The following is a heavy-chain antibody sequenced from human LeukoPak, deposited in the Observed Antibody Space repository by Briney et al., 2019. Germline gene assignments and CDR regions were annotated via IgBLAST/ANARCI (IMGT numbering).Heavy chain of an antibody. V-gene: IGHV4-34*01. D-gene: IGHD2-2*01. CDR2: INESGNT. CDR3: ARGPDDIVVVPLDY. Sequence: SETLSLTCAVYGGSFSGYYWSWIRQPPGKGLEWMGEINESGNTNYNPSLKSRVTISVDTSKSQFSLKLSSVTAADTAVYYCARGPDDIVVVPLDYWGQGTLVTVSS. CDR1: GGSFSGYY. J-gene: IGHJ4*02.